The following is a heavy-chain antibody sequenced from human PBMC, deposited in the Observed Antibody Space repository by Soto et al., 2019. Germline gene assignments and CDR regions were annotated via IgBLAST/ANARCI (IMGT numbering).Heavy chain of an antibody. V-gene: IGHV1-18*01. CDR3: ARDSVNFGNWAYFFDY. CDR1: GYTFTDFC. D-gene: IGHD7-27*01. CDR2: ISAYNSNT. Sequence: ASGKVSCKASGYTFTDFCISWVRQAPGQGLEWMGWISAYNSNTNYAQKVQDRVTMTTDTSTSTAYMELRNLTSGDTAVYYCARDSVNFGNWAYFFDY. J-gene: IGHJ4*01.